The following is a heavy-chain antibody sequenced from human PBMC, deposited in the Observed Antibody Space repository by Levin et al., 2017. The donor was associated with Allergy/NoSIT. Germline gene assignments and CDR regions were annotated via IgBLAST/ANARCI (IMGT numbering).Heavy chain of an antibody. CDR3: ARLPSWRAFDI. CDR2: IYYSGST. CDR1: GGSISSYY. J-gene: IGHJ3*02. V-gene: IGHV4-59*08. Sequence: GSLRLSCTVSGGSISSYYWSWIRQPPGKGLEWIGYIYYSGSTNYNPSLKSRVTISVDTSKNQFSLKLSSVTAADTAVYYCARLPSWRAFDIWGQGTMVTVSS.